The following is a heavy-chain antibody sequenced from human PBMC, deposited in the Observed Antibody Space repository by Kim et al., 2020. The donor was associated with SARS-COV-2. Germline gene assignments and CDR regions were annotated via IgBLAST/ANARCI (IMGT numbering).Heavy chain of an antibody. V-gene: IGHV3-74*01. J-gene: IGHJ4*01. CDR2: INSDGSST. CDR1: GFTFSSYW. D-gene: IGHD5-18*01. CDR3: ARDTDVDTAMAPYDY. Sequence: GGSLRLSCAASGFTFSSYWMHWVRQAPGKGLVWVSRINSDGSSTSYADSVKGRFTIYRDNAKNTLYLQMNSMRAEDTAVYYCARDTDVDTAMAPYDYWGQGTLVTVSS.